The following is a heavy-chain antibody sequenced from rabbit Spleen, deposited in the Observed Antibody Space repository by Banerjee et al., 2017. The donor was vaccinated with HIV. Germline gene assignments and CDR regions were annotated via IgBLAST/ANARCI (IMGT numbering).Heavy chain of an antibody. D-gene: IGHD4-2*01. Sequence: QEQLKESGGRLVTPGGSLTLSCKASGFAFTTNYMSWVRQAPGKGLEWIGYIVPIFGDTDYASWVNGRFTISRSTSLNTVDLKMTTLTAADTATYFCARDLAGYVGFGYISYLDLWGQGTLVTVS. CDR2: IVPIFGDT. CDR3: ARDLAGYVGFGYISYLDL. CDR1: GFAFTTNY. V-gene: IGHV1S43*01. J-gene: IGHJ4*01.